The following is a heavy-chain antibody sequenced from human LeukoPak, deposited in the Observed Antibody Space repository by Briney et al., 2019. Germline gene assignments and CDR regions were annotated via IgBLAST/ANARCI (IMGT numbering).Heavy chain of an antibody. V-gene: IGHV1-2*02. Sequence: EASLKVSCKASGYTFTAYYIHWVRQAPGQRLEWLGWINPNSGSPNYAQKFRGRVTMTRDTSISTVYMDLSRLTSDDTAVYYCARDRYSSSWYGMDVWGQGTTVTVSS. CDR3: ARDRYSSSWYGMDV. D-gene: IGHD6-13*01. J-gene: IGHJ6*02. CDR2: INPNSGSP. CDR1: GYTFTAYY.